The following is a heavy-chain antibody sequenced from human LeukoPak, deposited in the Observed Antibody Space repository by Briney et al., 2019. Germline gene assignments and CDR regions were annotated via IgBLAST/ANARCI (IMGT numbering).Heavy chain of an antibody. CDR3: AKIPRDRSRTRVYFDY. CDR2: YSGSGGST. Sequence: GGSLRLSCAASGFTFSNYAMSWVRQAPGKGLEWVSAYSGSGGSTYYADSVKGRFTISRDNSKNTLYLQMNSLRAEDTAVYYCAKIPRDRSRTRVYFDYWGQGTLVTVSS. J-gene: IGHJ4*02. V-gene: IGHV3-23*01. D-gene: IGHD4-11*01. CDR1: GFTFSNYA.